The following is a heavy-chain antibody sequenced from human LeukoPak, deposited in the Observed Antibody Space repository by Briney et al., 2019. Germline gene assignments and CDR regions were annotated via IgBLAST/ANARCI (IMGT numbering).Heavy chain of an antibody. CDR2: IYYSGST. Sequence: AETLSLTCTVSGGSISSYYWSGIRQPPGKGLEWIGYIYYSGSTNYNPSLKSRVTISVDTSKNQFSLKLSSVTAADTAVYYCARVARRGYSYGNFDYWGQGTLVTVSS. CDR1: GGSISSYY. CDR3: ARVARRGYSYGNFDY. D-gene: IGHD5-18*01. J-gene: IGHJ4*02. V-gene: IGHV4-59*01.